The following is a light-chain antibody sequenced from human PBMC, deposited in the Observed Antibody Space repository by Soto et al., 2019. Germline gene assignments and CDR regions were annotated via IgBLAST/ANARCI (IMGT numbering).Light chain of an antibody. V-gene: IGKV3-15*01. J-gene: IGKJ4*01. Sequence: EIVMTQSPASLSVSRGDRATRSCRASQSIGSNLAWYQQRPGQGPRLLIYGASTRATGIPARFRGSGSGTEFTLNINGLESEDFVVYYCQQYDNWPPTFGGGTKVDIK. CDR3: QQYDNWPPT. CDR1: QSIGSN. CDR2: GAS.